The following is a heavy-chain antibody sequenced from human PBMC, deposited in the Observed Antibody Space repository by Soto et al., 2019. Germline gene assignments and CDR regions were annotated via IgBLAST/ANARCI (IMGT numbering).Heavy chain of an antibody. J-gene: IGHJ5*02. D-gene: IGHD1-26*01. CDR3: ARVGGQWELPFGWFDP. CDR1: GGTFSSYA. CDR2: IIPIFGTA. Sequence: QVQLVQSGAEMKKPGSSVKVSCKASGGTFSSYAISWVRQAPGQGLEWMGGIIPIFGTANYAQKFQGRVTITADESTSTAYMELSSLRSEDTAVYYCARVGGQWELPFGWFDPWGQGTLVTVSS. V-gene: IGHV1-69*01.